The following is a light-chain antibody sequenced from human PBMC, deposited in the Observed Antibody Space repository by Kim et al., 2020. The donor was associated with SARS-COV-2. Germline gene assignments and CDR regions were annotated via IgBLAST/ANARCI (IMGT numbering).Light chain of an antibody. J-gene: IGKJ5*01. V-gene: IGKV1-13*02. CDR3: QHFNRYPIT. Sequence: ASVGDSVTITCRASQDIFIALAWYQQKPGKAPKLLIYDASTLESGVPSRFSGSGSGTDFTLTISSLQPEDFATYYCQHFNRYPITFGQGTRLEIK. CDR1: QDIFIA. CDR2: DAS.